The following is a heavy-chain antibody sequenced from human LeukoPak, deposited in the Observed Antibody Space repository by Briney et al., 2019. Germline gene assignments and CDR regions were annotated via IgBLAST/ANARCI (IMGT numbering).Heavy chain of an antibody. CDR3: ARGSGRATVTTPSDY. Sequence: GGSLRLSCAAPGFTFSSYAMHWVRQAPGKGLEWVAVISYDGSNKYYADSVKGRFTISRDNSKNTLYLQMNSLRAEDTAVYYCARGSGRATVTTPSDYWGQGTLVTVSS. D-gene: IGHD4-17*01. V-gene: IGHV3-30-3*01. CDR1: GFTFSSYA. CDR2: ISYDGSNK. J-gene: IGHJ4*02.